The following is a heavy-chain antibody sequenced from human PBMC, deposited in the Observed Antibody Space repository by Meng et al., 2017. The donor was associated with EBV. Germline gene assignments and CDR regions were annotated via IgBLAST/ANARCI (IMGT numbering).Heavy chain of an antibody. D-gene: IGHD6-13*01. CDR2: IIPIFGTA. V-gene: IGHV1-69*06. Sequence: QVALVQVGVVVRTPGYAVKASCKASGGTFSSYAISWVRQAPGEGLEWMGGIIPIFGTANYAQKFHGRVTISADKSTSTAYMELSSLRSEETAVYYCARAEIAAADRLDYWGQGTLVTVSS. CDR1: GGTFSSYA. J-gene: IGHJ4*02. CDR3: ARAEIAAADRLDY.